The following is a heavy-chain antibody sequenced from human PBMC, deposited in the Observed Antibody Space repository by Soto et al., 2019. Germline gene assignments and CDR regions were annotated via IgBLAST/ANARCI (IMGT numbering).Heavy chain of an antibody. Sequence: QVQLVQSVAEVKKPGASVKVSCKASGYTFTSYGISWVRQAPGQGLEWMGWISAYNGNTNYAQTLQGRVTMTTDTSTSTAYMELRSLRSDDTAVYYCARGARYGDYVRGAFDIWGQGPMVTVSS. J-gene: IGHJ3*02. D-gene: IGHD4-17*01. CDR3: ARGARYGDYVRGAFDI. CDR1: GYTFTSYG. V-gene: IGHV1-18*01. CDR2: ISAYNGNT.